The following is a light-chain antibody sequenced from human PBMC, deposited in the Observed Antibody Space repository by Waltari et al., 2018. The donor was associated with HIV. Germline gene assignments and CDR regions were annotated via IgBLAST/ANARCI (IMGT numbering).Light chain of an antibody. CDR3: QQYGSSPMYT. Sequence: EIVLTQPPGTLSLSPGERATLSCRTSQSVTSSYLAWYQQKPGQAPRLLIYGTANRATGIPDRLSGSWSGTDFTLTISRLEPEDFAVYYCQQYGSSPMYTFGQGTKLEIK. CDR2: GTA. CDR1: QSVTSSY. V-gene: IGKV3-20*01. J-gene: IGKJ2*01.